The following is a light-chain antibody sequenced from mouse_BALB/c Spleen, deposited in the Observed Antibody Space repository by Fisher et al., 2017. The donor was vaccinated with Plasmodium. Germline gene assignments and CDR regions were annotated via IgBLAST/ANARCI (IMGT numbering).Light chain of an antibody. V-gene: IGKV5-45*01. J-gene: IGKJ5*01. Sequence: DIVMTQSPVTLSVTPGDRVSLSCRASQSISNHLHWYQQRSHGSPRLLIKYTSQSISGIPSRFSGSGSGTDFTLTINSVGTEDFGMYFCQQSDSWPLTFGAGTKLELK. CDR3: QQSDSWPLT. CDR1: QSISNH. CDR2: YTS.